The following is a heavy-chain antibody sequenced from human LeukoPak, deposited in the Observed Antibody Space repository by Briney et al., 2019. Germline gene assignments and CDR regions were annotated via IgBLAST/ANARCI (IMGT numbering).Heavy chain of an antibody. CDR2: ISSSSSYI. CDR1: GFTFSSYS. Sequence: GGSLRLSCAASGFTFSSYSMSWVRQAPGKGLKWVSAISSSSSYIYYADSVKGRFTISRDNAKNSLYLQMNSLRAEDTAVYYCARDRASHCYRCNVDYWAREPWSPSPQ. CDR3: ARDRASHCYRCNVDY. J-gene: IGHJ4*02. D-gene: IGHD2-2*02. V-gene: IGHV3-21*01.